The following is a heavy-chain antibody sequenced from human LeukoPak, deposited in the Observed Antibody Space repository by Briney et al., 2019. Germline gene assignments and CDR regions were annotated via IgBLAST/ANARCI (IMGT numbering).Heavy chain of an antibody. Sequence: ASVKLSCKPSGYTFTVFDINWVRQAPGQRLGYMGWMNPKTGGTVYAQNFQCRVTVTRDASIGTAYMDLSRLTSEVTAVYHCAKGAIFGVATRGYGLDVWGQGTTVTVSS. CDR2: MNPKTGGT. J-gene: IGHJ6*02. CDR3: AKGAIFGVATRGYGLDV. CDR1: GYTFTVFD. V-gene: IGHV1-8*01. D-gene: IGHD3-3*01.